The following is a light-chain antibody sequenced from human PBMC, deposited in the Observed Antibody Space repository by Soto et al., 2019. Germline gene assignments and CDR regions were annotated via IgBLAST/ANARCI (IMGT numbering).Light chain of an antibody. CDR2: GAS. CDR3: HQYGSSPRP. Sequence: DIVLTQSPGTLSLSPGQRATLSCRASESVSYRYLAWYQQKPGQAPRLLIYGASIRATGVPDRFSGSGSGTDFTLTISGLEPEDFAVYYCHQYGSSPRPFCQGTKVEIK. V-gene: IGKV3-20*01. J-gene: IGKJ1*01. CDR1: ESVSYRY.